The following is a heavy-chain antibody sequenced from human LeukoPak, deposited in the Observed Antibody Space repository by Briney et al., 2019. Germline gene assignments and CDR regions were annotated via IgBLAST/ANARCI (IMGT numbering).Heavy chain of an antibody. D-gene: IGHD4-11*01. J-gene: IGHJ4*02. CDR2: ISSSSSYI. CDR3: ARALTVTKAPFDY. Sequence: PGGSLRLSCAASGFTFSSYSMNWVRQAPGKGLEWVSSISSSSSYIYYADSVKGRFTISRDNAKNSLYLQMNSLRAEDTAVYYCARALTVTKAPFDYWGQGTLVTVSS. V-gene: IGHV3-21*01. CDR1: GFTFSSYS.